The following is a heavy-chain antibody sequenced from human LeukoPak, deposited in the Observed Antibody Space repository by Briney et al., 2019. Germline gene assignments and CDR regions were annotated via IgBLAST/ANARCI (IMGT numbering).Heavy chain of an antibody. CDR3: ARDRFGQWLVTSDAFDI. CDR1: GFTFSSYS. Sequence: PGGSLRLSCAASGFTFSSYSMNWVRQAPGKGLEWVSSISSSSSYIYYADSVKGRFTISRDNAKNSLYLQMNSLRAEDTAVYYCARDRFGQWLVTSDAFDIWGQGTMVTVSS. CDR2: ISSSSSYI. V-gene: IGHV3-21*01. J-gene: IGHJ3*02. D-gene: IGHD6-19*01.